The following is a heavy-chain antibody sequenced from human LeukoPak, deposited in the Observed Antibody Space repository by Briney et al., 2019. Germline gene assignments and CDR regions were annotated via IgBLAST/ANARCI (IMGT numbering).Heavy chain of an antibody. D-gene: IGHD3-3*01. V-gene: IGHV4-59*12. CDR3: ARIYDFWSASIYYFDY. Sequence: SETLSLTCTVSGGSISSYYWSWIRQPPGKGLEWIGYIYYSGSTNYNPSLKSRVTMSVDTSKNQFSLKLTSVTAADTAVYYCARIYDFWSASIYYFDYWGQGTLVTVSS. J-gene: IGHJ4*02. CDR1: GGSISSYY. CDR2: IYYSGST.